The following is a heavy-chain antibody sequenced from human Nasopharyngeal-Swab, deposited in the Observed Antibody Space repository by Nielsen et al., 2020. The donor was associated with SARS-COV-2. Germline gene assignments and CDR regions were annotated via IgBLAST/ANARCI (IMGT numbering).Heavy chain of an antibody. Sequence: ASVKVSCKASGYTFTSYGISWVRQAPGQGLEWMGWISASNGNTNYAQKVQGRVTMTTDTSTSTAYMELRSLRSDDTAVYFCGRGSCTSNSCYFMLDLWGQGTLVTVSS. CDR3: GRGSCTSNSCYFMLDL. J-gene: IGHJ5*02. CDR2: ISASNGNT. V-gene: IGHV1-18*01. D-gene: IGHD2-2*01. CDR1: GYTFTSYG.